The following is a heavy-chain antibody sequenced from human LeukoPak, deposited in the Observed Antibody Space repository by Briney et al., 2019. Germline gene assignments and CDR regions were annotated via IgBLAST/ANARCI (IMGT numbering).Heavy chain of an antibody. CDR3: ARLARSTRDYSWHFDL. CDR1: GGSVSNNNYY. CDR2: VFYSGTT. J-gene: IGHJ2*01. V-gene: IGHV4-39*01. D-gene: IGHD4-17*01. Sequence: KTSETLSLTCTVSGGSVSNNNYYWTWLRQPPGMGLQWIGTVFYSGTTYYNPSLKSRATTSVDTCKNQFSLKLSSVTVADMAVYYCARLARSTRDYSWHFDLWGRGTLVTVSS.